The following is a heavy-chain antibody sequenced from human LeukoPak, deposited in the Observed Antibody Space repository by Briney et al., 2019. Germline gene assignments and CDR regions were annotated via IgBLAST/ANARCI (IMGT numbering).Heavy chain of an antibody. J-gene: IGHJ5*02. CDR3: AREPGDYYDSSGYYAGFSWFDP. V-gene: IGHV4-38-2*02. CDR2: IYHSGST. CDR1: GYSISSGYY. Sequence: PSETLSLTCTVSGYSISSGYYWGWIRQPPGKGLEWIGSIYHSGSTYYNPSLKSRVTISVDTSKNQFSLKLSSVTAADTAVYYCAREPGDYYDSSGYYAGFSWFDPWGQGTLVTVSS. D-gene: IGHD3-22*01.